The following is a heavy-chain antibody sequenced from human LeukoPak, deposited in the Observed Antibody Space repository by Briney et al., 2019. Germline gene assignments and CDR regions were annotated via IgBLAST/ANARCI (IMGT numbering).Heavy chain of an antibody. Sequence: PGWSLRLSCAASGFTFSSYSMSWVRQAPGKGLEWVSYISVSGSPIYYADSVKGRFTISRDNAKNSLYLQINNLTAEDTAVYYCARAWSSDYDLDYWGQGTLVTVSS. CDR3: ARAWSSDYDLDY. CDR2: ISVSGSPI. D-gene: IGHD5-12*01. V-gene: IGHV3-48*04. CDR1: GFTFSSYS. J-gene: IGHJ4*02.